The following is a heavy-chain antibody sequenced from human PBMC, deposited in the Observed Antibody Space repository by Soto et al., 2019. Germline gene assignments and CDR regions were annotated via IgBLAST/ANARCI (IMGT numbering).Heavy chain of an antibody. D-gene: IGHD5-18*01. CDR1: GGTFSSYA. CDR3: ARVQHGGYSYGYGGNYGMDV. J-gene: IGHJ6*02. Sequence: ASVKVSCTASGGTFSSYAISWVRHAPGQGLEWMGGVIPIFGTANYAQKFQGRVTITADESTSTAYMELSSLRSEDTAVYYCARVQHGGYSYGYGGNYGMDVWGQGTTVTVSS. CDR2: VIPIFGTA. V-gene: IGHV1-69*13.